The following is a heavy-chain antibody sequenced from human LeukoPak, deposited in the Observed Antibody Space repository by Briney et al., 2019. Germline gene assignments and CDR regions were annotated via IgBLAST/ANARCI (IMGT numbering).Heavy chain of an antibody. V-gene: IGHV1-2*02. Sequence: ASVKVSCKASGDTFTGYYMHWVRRAPGQGLEWMGWINPNTGGTNYAQKFQGRVTMTRDTSISTAYMELSRLRSDDTAVYYCATRDWGYSYGESDYWGQGTLVTVSS. CDR3: ATRDWGYSYGESDY. J-gene: IGHJ4*02. CDR2: INPNTGGT. CDR1: GDTFTGYY. D-gene: IGHD5-18*01.